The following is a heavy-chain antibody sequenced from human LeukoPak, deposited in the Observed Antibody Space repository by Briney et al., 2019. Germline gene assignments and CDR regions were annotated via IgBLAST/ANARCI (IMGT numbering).Heavy chain of an antibody. CDR3: ASLYCGGERFMGVDHFDY. CDR1: GGSFSGYY. Sequence: SETLSLTCAVYGGSFSGYYWSWIRQPPGKGLEWIGEINHSGSTNYNPSLKSRVTISVDTSKNQFSLKLSSVTAADTAVYYCASLYCGGERFMGVDHFDYWGQGTLVTVSS. J-gene: IGHJ4*02. V-gene: IGHV4-34*01. D-gene: IGHD2-21*01. CDR2: INHSGST.